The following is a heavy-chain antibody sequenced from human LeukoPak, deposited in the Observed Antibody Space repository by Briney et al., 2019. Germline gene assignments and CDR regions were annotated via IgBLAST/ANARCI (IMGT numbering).Heavy chain of an antibody. V-gene: IGHV1-8*01. CDR2: MNPNSGNT. J-gene: IGHJ5*02. CDR3: ARGDIVVVPAAIPALYNWFDP. D-gene: IGHD2-2*01. CDR1: GYTFTSYD. Sequence: ASVKVSCKASGYTFTSYDINWVRQATGQGLEWMGWMNPNSGNTGYVQKFQGRVTMTRNTSISTAYMELSSLRSEDTAVYYCARGDIVVVPAAIPALYNWFDPWGQGTLVTVSS.